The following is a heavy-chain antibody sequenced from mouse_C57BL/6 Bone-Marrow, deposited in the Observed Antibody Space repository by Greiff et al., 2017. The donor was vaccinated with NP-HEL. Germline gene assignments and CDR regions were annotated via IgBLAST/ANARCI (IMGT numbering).Heavy chain of an antibody. CDR1: GYAFSSYW. J-gene: IGHJ2*01. CDR2: IYPGDGDT. Sequence: VQLKQSGAELVKPGASVKISCKASGYAFSSYWMNWVKQRPGKGLEWIGQIYPGDGDTNYNGKFKGKATLTADKSSSTAYMQLSSLTSEDSAVYFCARDYGSNYYFDYWVQGTTLTVSA. V-gene: IGHV1-80*01. CDR3: ARDYGSNYYFDY. D-gene: IGHD1-1*01.